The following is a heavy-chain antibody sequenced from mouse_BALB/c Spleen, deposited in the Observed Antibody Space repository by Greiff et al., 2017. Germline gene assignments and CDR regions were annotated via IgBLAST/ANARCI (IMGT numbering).Heavy chain of an antibody. CDR1: GFTFSSFG. D-gene: IGHD4-1*01. Sequence: EVQLVESGGGLVQPGGSRKLSCAASGFTFSSFGMHWVRQAPEKGLEWVAYISSGSSTIYYADTVKGRFTISRDNPKNTLFLQMTSLRSEDTAMYYCARRDWSYAMDYWGQGTSVTVSS. J-gene: IGHJ4*01. CDR3: ARRDWSYAMDY. CDR2: ISSGSSTI. V-gene: IGHV5-17*02.